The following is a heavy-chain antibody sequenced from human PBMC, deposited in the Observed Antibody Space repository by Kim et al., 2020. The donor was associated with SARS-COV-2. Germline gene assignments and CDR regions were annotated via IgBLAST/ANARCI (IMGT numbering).Heavy chain of an antibody. CDR1: GFTFSSYG. D-gene: IGHD2-2*01. V-gene: IGHV3-33*01. Sequence: GGSLRLSCAASGFTFSSYGMHWVRQAPGKGLEWVAVIWYDGSNKYYADSVKGRFTISRDNSKNTLYLQMNSLRAEDTAVYYCARDYTYCSSTSCPLHYWGQGTLVTVSS. CDR2: IWYDGSNK. CDR3: ARDYTYCSSTSCPLHY. J-gene: IGHJ4*02.